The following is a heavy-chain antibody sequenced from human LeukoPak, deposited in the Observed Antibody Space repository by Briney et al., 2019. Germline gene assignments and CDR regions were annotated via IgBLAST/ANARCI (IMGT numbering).Heavy chain of an antibody. Sequence: ASVKVSCKASGYTFTGYYMHWVRQAPGQGLEWMGWINPNSGGTNYAQKFQGRVTMTRDTSTSTVYMELSSLRSEDTAVYYCARDGGTYYYGSGSYYMAYWGQGTLVTVSS. D-gene: IGHD3-10*01. J-gene: IGHJ4*02. V-gene: IGHV1-2*02. CDR2: INPNSGGT. CDR3: ARDGGTYYYGSGSYYMAY. CDR1: GYTFTGYY.